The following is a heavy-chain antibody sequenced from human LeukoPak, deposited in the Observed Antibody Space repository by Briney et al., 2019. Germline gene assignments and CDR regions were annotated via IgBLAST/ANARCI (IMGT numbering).Heavy chain of an antibody. Sequence: GGSLRLSCEVSGFNFISYGMSWVRQAPGKGLEWVSLISGSGTRTNYAGSVKGRFTISRDNSKNAVYLQMDSLGAEDTAVYYCVRDKYDSNRSPSDIWGQGTKVTVSS. CDR2: ISGSGTRT. D-gene: IGHD3-22*01. CDR1: GFNFISYG. V-gene: IGHV3-23*01. CDR3: VRDKYDSNRSPSDI. J-gene: IGHJ3*02.